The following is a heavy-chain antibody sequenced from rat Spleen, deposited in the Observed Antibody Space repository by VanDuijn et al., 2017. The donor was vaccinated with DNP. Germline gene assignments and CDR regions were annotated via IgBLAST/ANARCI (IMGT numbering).Heavy chain of an antibody. V-gene: IGHV5-17*01. CDR3: ARGPNYGSGPDYFDY. CDR1: GFTFSDYA. D-gene: IGHD1-11*01. Sequence: EVQLVESGGGLVQPGRSLKLSCAASGFTFSDYAMAWVRQAPKKGLEWVATINTDGGYTYYPDSVKGRFTISRDNAKSTLYLQMDTLRSEDTATYYCARGPNYGSGPDYFDYWGQGVMVTVSS. CDR2: INTDGGYT. J-gene: IGHJ2*01.